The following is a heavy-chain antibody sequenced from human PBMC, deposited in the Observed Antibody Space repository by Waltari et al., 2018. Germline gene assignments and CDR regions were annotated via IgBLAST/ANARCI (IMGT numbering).Heavy chain of an antibody. CDR3: ARDPPFHSSGWHFDY. CDR1: GFTFSSYW. J-gene: IGHJ4*02. CDR2: IKQDGSEK. V-gene: IGHV3-7*01. D-gene: IGHD6-19*01. Sequence: EVQLVESGGGLVQPGGSLRLYCAASGFTFSSYWMSWVHQAPGKGLEWVANIKQDGSEKYYVDSVKGRFTISRDNAKNSLYLQMNSLRAEDTAVYYCARDPPFHSSGWHFDYWGQGTLVTVSS.